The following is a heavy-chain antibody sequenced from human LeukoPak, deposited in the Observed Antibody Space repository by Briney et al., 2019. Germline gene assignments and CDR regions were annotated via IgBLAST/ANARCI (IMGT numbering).Heavy chain of an antibody. D-gene: IGHD1-7*01. CDR1: GYTFTGYY. Sequence: ASVTVSFKSSGYTFTGYYIHWLRQAPGQGLEWMGWMNPNSGSTGYSHKFQGRVTMTRNTPINKPYMELSSLRSEDTAVYYCARGGLEVPDYWGQARQVTVSS. J-gene: IGHJ4*02. CDR2: MNPNSGST. V-gene: IGHV1-8*02. CDR3: ARGGLEVPDY.